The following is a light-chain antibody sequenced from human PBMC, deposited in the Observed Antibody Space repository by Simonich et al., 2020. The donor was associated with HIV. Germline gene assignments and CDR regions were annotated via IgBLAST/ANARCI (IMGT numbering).Light chain of an antibody. J-gene: IGKJ3*01. CDR1: ENISKW. V-gene: IGKV1-9*01. CDR3: QHLNSVPFT. Sequence: DIQMTQSPSTLSASVGDRVTITCRASENISKWLAWYQQKPGKAPKLLINAASTLQSGVPARFSGSGSGTEFTLTISSLQPEDFATYYCQHLNSVPFTFGPGTKVDI. CDR2: AAS.